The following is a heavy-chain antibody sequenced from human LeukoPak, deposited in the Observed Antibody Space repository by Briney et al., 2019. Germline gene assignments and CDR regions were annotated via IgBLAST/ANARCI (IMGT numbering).Heavy chain of an antibody. Sequence: GGSLRLSCVASGFSFSTSWMHWVRQVPGKGLVWVARISSDGSTTTHADSVKGRFTISRDNAKNSLYLQMNSLRAEDTALYYCAKGIYCSGGSCYSSYFDYWGQGTLVTVSS. D-gene: IGHD2-15*01. J-gene: IGHJ4*02. CDR2: ISSDGSTT. CDR3: AKGIYCSGGSCYSSYFDY. CDR1: GFSFSTSW. V-gene: IGHV3-74*03.